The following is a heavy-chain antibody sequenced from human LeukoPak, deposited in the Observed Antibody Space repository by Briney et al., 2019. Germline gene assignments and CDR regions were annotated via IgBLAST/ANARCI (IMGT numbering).Heavy chain of an antibody. D-gene: IGHD5-18*01. V-gene: IGHV4-59*08. J-gene: IGHJ6*02. Sequence: PSETLSLTCTVSGGSISSYYWSLIRRPPGKGLEWIGYIYYSGSTNYNPSLKSRVTISVDTSKNQFSLKLSSVTAADTAVYYCARHKQRGYSYGYNYGMDVWGQGTTVTVSS. CDR2: IYYSGST. CDR1: GGSISSYY. CDR3: ARHKQRGYSYGYNYGMDV.